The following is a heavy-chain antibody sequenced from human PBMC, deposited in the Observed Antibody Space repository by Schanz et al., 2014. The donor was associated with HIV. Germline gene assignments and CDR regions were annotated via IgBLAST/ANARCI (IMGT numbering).Heavy chain of an antibody. D-gene: IGHD2-8*01. Sequence: VQLLESAGGLVQPGGSLRLSCAASGFTFNNYAMTWVRQAPGKGLEWLAVISYDGRNKKFADSVKGRFTISRDNSKNTLYLQMNSLRAEDTAVYYCARDRMVYAQAPLYYFDYWGQGTLVTVSS. CDR3: ARDRMVYAQAPLYYFDY. V-gene: IGHV3-30*03. J-gene: IGHJ4*02. CDR1: GFTFNNYA. CDR2: ISYDGRNK.